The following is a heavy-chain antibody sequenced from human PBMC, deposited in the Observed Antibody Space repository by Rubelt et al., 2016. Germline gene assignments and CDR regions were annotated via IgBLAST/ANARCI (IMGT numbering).Heavy chain of an antibody. CDR1: GGSFSGYY. D-gene: IGHD6-19*01. Sequence: QVQLQQWGAGLLKPSETLSLTCAVYGGSFSGYYWSWIRQPPGKGLEWIGEINHSGSTNYNPSLKSRVTISVDTSKNQCSLKLGSVTAADTAVYYCAREVVAGIYFDYWGQGTLVTVSS. V-gene: IGHV4-34*01. CDR3: AREVVAGIYFDY. CDR2: INHSGST. J-gene: IGHJ4*02.